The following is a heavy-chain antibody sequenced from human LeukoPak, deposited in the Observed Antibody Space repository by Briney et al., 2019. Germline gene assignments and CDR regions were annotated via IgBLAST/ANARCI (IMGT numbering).Heavy chain of an antibody. CDR3: AREARGSGRDFDY. CDR2: IGTRSNPI. CDR1: GFSFSDFY. J-gene: IGHJ4*02. V-gene: IGHV3-11*01. D-gene: IGHD1-26*01. Sequence: GGSLRLSCAASGFSFSDFYMSWIRDAPGMGLEWISYIGTRSNPIYYADSVKGRFTISRDDAKNSLYLQMNSLRDEDTAVYFCAREARGSGRDFDYWGQGILVTVSS.